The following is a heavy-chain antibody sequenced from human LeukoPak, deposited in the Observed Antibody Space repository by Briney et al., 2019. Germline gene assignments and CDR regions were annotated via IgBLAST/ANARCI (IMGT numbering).Heavy chain of an antibody. J-gene: IGHJ6*02. CDR2: IYSGGST. CDR1: GFTVSSNY. CDR3: ARVQLELRNYYYGMDV. V-gene: IGHV3-66*01. D-gene: IGHD1-7*01. Sequence: PGGSLRLSCAASGFTVSSNYMSWVRQAPGKGLEWVSVIYSGGSTYYADSVKGRFTISRDNAKNSLYLQMNSLRAEDTAVYYCARVQLELRNYYYGMDVWGQGTTVTVSS.